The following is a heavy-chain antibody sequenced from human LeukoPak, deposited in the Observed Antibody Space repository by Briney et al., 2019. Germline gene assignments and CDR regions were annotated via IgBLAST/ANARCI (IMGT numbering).Heavy chain of an antibody. CDR3: ARESYCSGGSCYSGVYFDY. V-gene: IGHV3-21*01. CDR2: ISSSSSYI. CDR1: GFTFSSYS. Sequence: GGSLRLSCAASGFTFSSYSMNWVRQAPGKGLEWVSSISSSSSYIYYADSVKGRFTISRDNAKNSLYLQMNSLRAEDTAVYYCARESYCSGGSCYSGVYFDYWGQGTLVTVSS. D-gene: IGHD2-15*01. J-gene: IGHJ4*02.